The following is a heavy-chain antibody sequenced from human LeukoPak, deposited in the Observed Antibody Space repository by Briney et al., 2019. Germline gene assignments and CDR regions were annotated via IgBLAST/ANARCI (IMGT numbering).Heavy chain of an antibody. Sequence: GGSLRLSCAASGFTFTNYWMHWVRQAPGMGLVWVSRLPPDELDIIYADSVKGRFTVSRDNAKNTVYLQMNSLRVEDTAVYYCARDGVAAGIYFDYWGQGTLVTVSS. V-gene: IGHV3-74*01. D-gene: IGHD6-13*01. CDR1: GFTFTNYW. CDR3: ARDGVAAGIYFDY. CDR2: LPPDELDI. J-gene: IGHJ4*02.